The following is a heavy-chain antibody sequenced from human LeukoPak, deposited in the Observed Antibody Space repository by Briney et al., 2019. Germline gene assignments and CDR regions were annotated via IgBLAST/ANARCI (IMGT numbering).Heavy chain of an antibody. J-gene: IGHJ5*02. CDR1: GGTFSSYA. V-gene: IGHV1-69*06. CDR3: ARAFNWNYGFRSWFDP. CDR2: IIPIFGTA. D-gene: IGHD1-7*01. Sequence: VASVKVSCKASGGTFSSYAISWVRQAPGQGLEWMGGIIPIFGTANYAQKFQGRVTITADKSTSTAYMELSSLRSEDTAAYYCARAFNWNYGFRSWFDPWGQGTLVTVSS.